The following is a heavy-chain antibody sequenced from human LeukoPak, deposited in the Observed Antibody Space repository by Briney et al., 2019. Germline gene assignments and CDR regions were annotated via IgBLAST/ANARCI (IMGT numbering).Heavy chain of an antibody. D-gene: IGHD6-13*01. CDR1: GFTFSNAW. Sequence: PGGSLRLSCAASGFTFSNAWMSWVRQAPGKGLEWVGRIKSKTDGGTTDYAAPVKGRFTISRDDSKNTLYLQMNSLRAEDTAVYYCARDHEDLGYSSSWPDYWGQGTLVTVSS. V-gene: IGHV3-15*01. CDR3: ARDHEDLGYSSSWPDY. J-gene: IGHJ4*02. CDR2: IKSKTDGGTT.